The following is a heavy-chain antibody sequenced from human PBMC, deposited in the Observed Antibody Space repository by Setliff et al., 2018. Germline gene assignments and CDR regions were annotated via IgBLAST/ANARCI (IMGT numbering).Heavy chain of an antibody. CDR2: FEPEDGET. Sequence: ASVKVSCKVSGYTLTELSMHWVRQAPGKGLEWMGGFEPEDGETIYAQKFQGRVTMTEDTSTDTAYMELSSLRSEDTAVYYCATGVLLWFGELGNAFDIWGQGTMVTVSS. J-gene: IGHJ3*02. V-gene: IGHV1-24*01. D-gene: IGHD3-10*01. CDR1: GYTLTELS. CDR3: ATGVLLWFGELGNAFDI.